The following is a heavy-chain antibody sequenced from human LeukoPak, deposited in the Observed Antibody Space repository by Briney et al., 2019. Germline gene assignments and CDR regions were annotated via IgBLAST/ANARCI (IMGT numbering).Heavy chain of an antibody. CDR1: GFPFSSYE. V-gene: IGHV3-48*03. D-gene: IGHD1-26*01. Sequence: PGGSLRLSCAASGFPFSSYEMNWVRQAPGKGLEWVSYISSSGDTIYYAESMKGRFSISRDNARNSVYLQMNSLRAEDTAVYYCARSRGGRYPRFDYWGQGIPVTVSS. J-gene: IGHJ4*02. CDR2: ISSSGDTI. CDR3: ARSRGGRYPRFDY.